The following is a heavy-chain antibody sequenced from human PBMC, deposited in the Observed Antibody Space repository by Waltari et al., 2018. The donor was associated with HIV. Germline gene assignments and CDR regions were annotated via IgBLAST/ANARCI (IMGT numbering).Heavy chain of an antibody. D-gene: IGHD7-27*01. J-gene: IGHJ4*02. CDR2: INPCRGDT. Sequence: QLVQSGAEVKKPGASVKVSCKASGYTFSNYYIHWVRQAPGQGLEWMGWINPCRGDTNNAHKFQGGVTITRDTSISTVYMELRRLTYDDTADYYCARGYSAQNPKLGAGGYWGQGTLVTVSS. V-gene: IGHV1-2*02. CDR3: ARGYSAQNPKLGAGGY. CDR1: GYTFSNYY.